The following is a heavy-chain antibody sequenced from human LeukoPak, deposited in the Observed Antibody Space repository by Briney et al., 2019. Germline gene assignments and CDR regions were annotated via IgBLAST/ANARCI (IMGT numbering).Heavy chain of an antibody. V-gene: IGHV4-4*08. CDR3: AKDQASFDT. CDR1: GASMNNFY. CDR2: IHTSGST. Sequence: PSGTLSLTCTVSVSGASMNNFYWSWIRQPPGKGLEWIAYIHTSGSTMYNPSLKSRLAISLDTSKRQFSLELRSVTAADTAVYYCAKDQASFDTWGQGTLVTVSS. J-gene: IGHJ5*02. D-gene: IGHD6-6*01.